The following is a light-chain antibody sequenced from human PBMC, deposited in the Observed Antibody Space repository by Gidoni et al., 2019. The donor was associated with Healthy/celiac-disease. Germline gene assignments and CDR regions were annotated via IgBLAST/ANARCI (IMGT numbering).Light chain of an antibody. V-gene: IGLV3-1*01. CDR2: QDS. J-gene: IGLJ2*01. CDR3: QAWDSSTVV. Sequence: SSELTQPPSVSVSPGQTASITCSGDKLGDKYACWSQQKPGQSPVLVIYQDSKRPSGIPERFSGSNSGNTATLTISGTQAMDEADYYCQAWDSSTVVVGGGTKLTVL. CDR1: KLGDKY.